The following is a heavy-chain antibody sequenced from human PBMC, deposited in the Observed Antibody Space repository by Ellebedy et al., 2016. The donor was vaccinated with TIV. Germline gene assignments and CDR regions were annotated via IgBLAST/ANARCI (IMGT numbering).Heavy chain of an antibody. Sequence: AASVKVSCKATGYILTSYYMHWVRQSPGQGLEWMGVMNPSGGTTLNPQKFQGRVKVTRDTSTSTIYMGLSSLTSDDTAVYYCARGRSVGSHPFDNWGQGTLVTVSS. CDR2: MNPSGGTT. D-gene: IGHD1-26*01. V-gene: IGHV1-46*01. J-gene: IGHJ4*02. CDR1: GYILTSYY. CDR3: ARGRSVGSHPFDN.